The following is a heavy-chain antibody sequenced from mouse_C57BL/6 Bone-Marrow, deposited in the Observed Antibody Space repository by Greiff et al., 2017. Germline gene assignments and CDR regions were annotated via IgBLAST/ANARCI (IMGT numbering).Heavy chain of an antibody. J-gene: IGHJ1*03. D-gene: IGHD3-3*01. V-gene: IGHV1-64*01. CDR2: IHPNSGST. Sequence: QVQLQQSGAELVKPGASVKLSCKASGYTFTSYWMHWVKQRPGHGLEWIGMIHPNSGSTNYNEKFKSKATLTVDKSSSTAYMQLSSRTSEYSAVYYGERLGYFDVGGTGTTVTVAS. CDR1: GYTFTSYW. CDR3: ERLGYFDV.